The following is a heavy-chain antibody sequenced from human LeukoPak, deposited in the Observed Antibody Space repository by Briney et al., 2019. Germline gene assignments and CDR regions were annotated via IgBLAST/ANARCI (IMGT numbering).Heavy chain of an antibody. CDR3: AKGRAGNYYYDSSDY. D-gene: IGHD3-22*01. CDR2: ISYDGSNK. Sequence: GGSLRLSCAASGFTFSSYGMHWVRQAPGKGLEWVAVISYDGSNKYYADSVKGRFTISRDNAKNSLYLQMNSLRAEDTAVYYCAKGRAGNYYYDSSDYWGQGTLVTVSS. CDR1: GFTFSSYG. V-gene: IGHV3-30*18. J-gene: IGHJ4*02.